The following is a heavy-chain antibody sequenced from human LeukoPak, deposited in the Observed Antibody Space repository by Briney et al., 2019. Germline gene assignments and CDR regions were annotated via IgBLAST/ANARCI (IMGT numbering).Heavy chain of an antibody. CDR1: GYTFTGYY. CDR3: AVNNGATVGNAFDI. J-gene: IGHJ3*02. D-gene: IGHD4-23*01. V-gene: IGHV1-2*02. Sequence: ASVKVSCKASGYTFTGYYMHWVRQAPGQGLEWMGWINPNSGGTNYAQKFQGRVTMTRDMSTSTVYMELSSLRSEDTAVYYCAVNNGATVGNAFDIWGQGTMVTVSS. CDR2: INPNSGGT.